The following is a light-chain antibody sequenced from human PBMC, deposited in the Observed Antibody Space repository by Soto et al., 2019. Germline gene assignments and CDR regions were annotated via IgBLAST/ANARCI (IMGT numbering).Light chain of an antibody. CDR2: AAS. CDR3: QQGYSTPYT. V-gene: IGKV1-39*01. Sequence: DIQMTQSPSSLAASVGDRFTITCRASQSISSYLNWYQQKPGKAPKLLIYAASSLQSGVPSRFSGSGSGTDFTLTISSLQPEDFATYYCQQGYSTPYTFGQGTKVDIK. J-gene: IGKJ2*01. CDR1: QSISSY.